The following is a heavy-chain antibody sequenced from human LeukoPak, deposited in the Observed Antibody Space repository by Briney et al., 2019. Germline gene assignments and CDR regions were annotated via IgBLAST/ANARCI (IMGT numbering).Heavy chain of an antibody. V-gene: IGHV1-69-2*01. CDR2: VDPEDGET. CDR3: ATTPDYDFWSGYYHY. CDR1: GYTFTDYY. D-gene: IGHD3-3*01. J-gene: IGHJ4*02. Sequence: GATVKISCKASGYTFTDYYMHWVQQAPGKGLEWMGRVDPEDGETIYAEKFQGRVTITADTSTDTAYMELSSLRSEDTAVYYCATTPDYDFWSGYYHYWGQGTLVTVSS.